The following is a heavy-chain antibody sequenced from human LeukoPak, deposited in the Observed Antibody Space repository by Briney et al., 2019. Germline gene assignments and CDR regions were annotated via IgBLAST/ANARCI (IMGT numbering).Heavy chain of an antibody. CDR3: AREDDFWTGYCSH. V-gene: IGHV1-18*04. CDR2: ISTNNGNT. J-gene: IGHJ4*02. Sequence: ASVKVSCKASGYNFLTHGISWGRQAPGQGPEWMGWISTNNGNTNYAQKFQGRGTMTTDTSTATVYMELRNLRSDETAVYYCAREDDFWTGYCSHWGQGTMVTASS. CDR1: GYNFLTHG. D-gene: IGHD3/OR15-3a*01.